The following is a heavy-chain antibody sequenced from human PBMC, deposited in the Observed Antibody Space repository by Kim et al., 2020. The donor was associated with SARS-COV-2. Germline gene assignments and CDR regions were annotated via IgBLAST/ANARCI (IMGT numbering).Heavy chain of an antibody. V-gene: IGHV4-61*02. CDR2: IYTSGST. CDR1: GGSISSGSYY. CDR3: ARETTENTYDY. J-gene: IGHJ4*02. Sequence: SETLSLTCTVSGGSISSGSYYWSWIRQPAGKGLEWIGRIYTSGSTNYNPSLKSRVTISVDTSKNQFSLKLSSVTAADTAVYYCARETTENTYDYWGQGTLVTVSS. D-gene: IGHD4-17*01.